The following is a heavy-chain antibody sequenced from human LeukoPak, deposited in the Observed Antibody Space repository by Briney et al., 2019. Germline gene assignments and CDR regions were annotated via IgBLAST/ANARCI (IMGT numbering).Heavy chain of an antibody. CDR1: GGSFSGYY. J-gene: IGHJ4*02. CDR3: ARSSINVLMVFLDY. V-gene: IGHV4-34*01. Sequence: SSETLSLTCAVYGGSFSGYYWSWIRQPPGKGLEWIGEINHSGSTNYNPSLKSRVTISVDTSKNQFSLKLSSVTAADTAVYYCARSSINVLMVFLDYWGQGTLVTVSS. CDR2: INHSGST. D-gene: IGHD2-8*01.